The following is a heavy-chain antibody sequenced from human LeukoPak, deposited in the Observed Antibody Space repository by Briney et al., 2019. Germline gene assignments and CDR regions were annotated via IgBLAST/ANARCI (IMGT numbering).Heavy chain of an antibody. CDR1: GGSVSSGTYY. Sequence: TSETLSLTCTVSGGSVSSGTYYWSWIRQPPGKGLEWIGFVYYSGSTTYSPSLKSRVTISVDTSKNQFSLKLSSLTSADTAVYYCARVTYYYDSSGYYYFDYWGQGTLVTVSS. V-gene: IGHV4-61*01. D-gene: IGHD3-22*01. J-gene: IGHJ4*02. CDR2: VYYSGST. CDR3: ARVTYYYDSSGYYYFDY.